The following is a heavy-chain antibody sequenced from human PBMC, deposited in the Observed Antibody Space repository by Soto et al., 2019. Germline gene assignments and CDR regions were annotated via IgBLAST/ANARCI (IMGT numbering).Heavy chain of an antibody. J-gene: IGHJ4*02. D-gene: IGHD7-27*01. CDR3: ARRGDWGSDEFDY. Sequence: QVQLQESGPGLVKPSETLSLTCTVSGGSISPYYWSWIRQPPGKGLEWIGYIYYSGSTSYNPSLKSRVTIAIDTSKNQFSLKLSSMTATDTAVYYCARRGDWGSDEFDYWGQGTLVTVSS. V-gene: IGHV4-59*08. CDR2: IYYSGST. CDR1: GGSISPYY.